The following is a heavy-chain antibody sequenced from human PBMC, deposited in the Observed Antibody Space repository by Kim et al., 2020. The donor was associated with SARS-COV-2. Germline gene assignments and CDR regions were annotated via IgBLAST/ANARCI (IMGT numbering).Heavy chain of an antibody. CDR3: ARERPPKGYDFWSGYYRDAFDI. CDR1: GGTFSSYA. Sequence: SVKVSCKASGGTFSSYAISWVRQAPGQGLEWMGRIIPILGIANYAQKFQGRVTITADKSTSTAYMELSSLRSEDTAVYYCARERPPKGYDFWSGYYRDAFDIWGQGTMVTVSS. V-gene: IGHV1-69*04. CDR2: IIPILGIA. D-gene: IGHD3-3*01. J-gene: IGHJ3*02.